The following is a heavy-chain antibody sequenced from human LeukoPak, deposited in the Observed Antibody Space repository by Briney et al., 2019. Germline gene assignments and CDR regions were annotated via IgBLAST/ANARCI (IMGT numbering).Heavy chain of an antibody. J-gene: IGHJ4*02. D-gene: IGHD3-22*01. Sequence: ASVKVSCKASGCTFTGYYMHWVRQAPGQGLEWMGWINPNSGGTNYAQKFQGRVTMTRDTSISTAYMELSRLRSDDTAVYYCARVGLGYYYDSSGYYPDYWGQGTLVTVSS. CDR3: ARVGLGYYYDSSGYYPDY. V-gene: IGHV1-2*02. CDR2: INPNSGGT. CDR1: GCTFTGYY.